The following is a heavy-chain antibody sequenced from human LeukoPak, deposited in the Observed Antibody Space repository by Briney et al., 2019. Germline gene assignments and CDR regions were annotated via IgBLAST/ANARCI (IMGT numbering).Heavy chain of an antibody. V-gene: IGHV1-24*01. CDR1: GYTLTELS. D-gene: IGHD3-22*01. CDR3: TRRYYYDSSGYYYRDY. CDR2: FDPEDGET. Sequence: PGASVKVSCKVPGYTLTELSMHWVRQAPGKGLEWMGGFDPEDGETIYAQKFQGRVTMTEDTSTDTAYMELSSLKTEDTAVYYCTRRYYYDSSGYYYRDYWGQGTLVTVSS. J-gene: IGHJ4*02.